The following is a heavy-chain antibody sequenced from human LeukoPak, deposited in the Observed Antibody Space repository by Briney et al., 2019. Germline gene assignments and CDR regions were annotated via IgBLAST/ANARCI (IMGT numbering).Heavy chain of an antibody. Sequence: GGSLRLSCVVSGFTFSSYWMSWVRQAPGKGLEWVANIKQDGSDKYYVDSVKGRFTISRDNAKNSLYLQMNSLRAEDTAVYYCASYSNYVDYWGQGTLVTVSS. V-gene: IGHV3-7*01. CDR2: IKQDGSDK. D-gene: IGHD4-11*01. CDR1: GFTFSSYW. CDR3: ASYSNYVDY. J-gene: IGHJ4*02.